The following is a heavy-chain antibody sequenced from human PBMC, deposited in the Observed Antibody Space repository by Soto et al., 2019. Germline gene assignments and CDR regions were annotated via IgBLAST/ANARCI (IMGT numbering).Heavy chain of an antibody. CDR3: AREYSAYHDNVDF. D-gene: IGHD3-22*01. CDR2: ISPSARII. CDR1: GFTFSDSF. J-gene: IGHJ4*02. Sequence: QVQLVESGGALVKPGGSLRLSCAASGFTFSDSFMTWIRQAPGEGLEWVAYISPSARIINYADSVKGRCTISRDNAKNSLYLQLNSLRAEYTAVSFGAREYSAYHDNVDFWGQGTVVTVSS. V-gene: IGHV3-11*01.